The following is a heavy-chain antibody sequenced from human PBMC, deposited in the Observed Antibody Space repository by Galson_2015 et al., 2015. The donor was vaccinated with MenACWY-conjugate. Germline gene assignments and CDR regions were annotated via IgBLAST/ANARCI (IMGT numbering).Heavy chain of an antibody. CDR2: ISAYNGNT. CDR3: ARGPSRRRITAEGSRYFDL. D-gene: IGHD6-13*01. Sequence: SVKVSCKAFGYTFTSYGISWVQQAPGQGLEWMGWISAYNGNTNYAQKLQGRVTMTTDTSTSTAYMELRSLRSDDTAVYYCARGPSRRRITAEGSRYFDLWARGTLVTVSS. J-gene: IGHJ2*01. V-gene: IGHV1-18*01. CDR1: GYTFTSYG.